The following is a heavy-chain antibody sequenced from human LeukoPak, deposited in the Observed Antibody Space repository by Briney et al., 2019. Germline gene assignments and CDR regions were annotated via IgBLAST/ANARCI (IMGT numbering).Heavy chain of an antibody. CDR1: GYSFTSYW. Sequence: GESLKISCKGSGYSFTSYWIGWVRQMPGKGLEWMGIIYPGDSDTRYSPSFQGQVTISADKSISHAYLQWSSLKASDTATYYCARVLSPVPAAIWGLVDYWGQGTLVTVSS. CDR2: IYPGDSDT. D-gene: IGHD2-2*02. CDR3: ARVLSPVPAAIWGLVDY. V-gene: IGHV5-51*01. J-gene: IGHJ4*02.